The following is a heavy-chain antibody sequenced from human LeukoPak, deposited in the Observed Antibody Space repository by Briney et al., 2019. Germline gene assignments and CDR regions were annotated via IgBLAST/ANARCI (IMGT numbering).Heavy chain of an antibody. V-gene: IGHV3-21*01. CDR1: GFTFSSYS. J-gene: IGHJ4*02. CDR2: ISSSSSYI. CDR3: AKVAHYYGSGSYYEYYFDY. D-gene: IGHD3-10*01. Sequence: PGGSLRLSCAASGFTFSSYSMNWVRQAPGKGLEWVSFISSSSSYIYYADSVKGRFAISRDNAENSLYLQMNSLRAEDTAVYYCAKVAHYYGSGSYYEYYFDYWGQGTLVTVS.